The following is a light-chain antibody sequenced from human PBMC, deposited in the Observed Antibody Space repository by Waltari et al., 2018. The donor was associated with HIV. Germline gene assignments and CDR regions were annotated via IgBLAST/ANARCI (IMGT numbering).Light chain of an antibody. CDR3: SSYSGSDTLVV. CDR1: SRAIGDEYY. Sequence: HSALTQPASVSGSPGQSLTISCPATSRAIGDEYYVSWYQQRSGKGPKLIIYEVSTRSSGVSLRFSGSKSGNTASLTVSGLQLEDEGDYYCSSYSGSDTLVVFGGGTKLTVL. J-gene: IGLJ2*01. CDR2: EVS. V-gene: IGLV2-14*01.